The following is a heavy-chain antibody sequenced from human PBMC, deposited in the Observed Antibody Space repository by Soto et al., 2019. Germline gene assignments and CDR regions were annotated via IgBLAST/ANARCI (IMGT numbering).Heavy chain of an antibody. CDR1: GGSISSGDYY. J-gene: IGHJ5*02. D-gene: IGHD6-6*01. CDR3: ARERPDGARLDP. V-gene: IGHV4-30-4*01. CDR2: IYHSGST. Sequence: QVQLQESGPGLVKPSQTLSLTCTVSGGSISSGDYYWSWIRQPPGKGLEWIGYIYHSGSTYYNPSLKSPVTISVNTSKNQSSLKLSSVTAPDAAVYYCARERPDGARLDPWGQGTLVTVSS.